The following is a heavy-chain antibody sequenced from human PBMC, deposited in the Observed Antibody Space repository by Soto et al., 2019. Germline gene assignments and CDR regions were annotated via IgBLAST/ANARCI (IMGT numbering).Heavy chain of an antibody. J-gene: IGHJ4*02. Sequence: PGGSLRLSCAASGFTFTTYAMSWVRQAPGRGLEWVASISGSGSSTYYAESVKGRFTISRDNSESTLYLQMNSLRAEDTAVYYCARLTLAQDSSGYHIFDYWGLGTLVTVSS. CDR2: ISGSGSST. CDR1: GFTFTTYA. V-gene: IGHV3-23*01. D-gene: IGHD3-22*01. CDR3: ARLTLAQDSSGYHIFDY.